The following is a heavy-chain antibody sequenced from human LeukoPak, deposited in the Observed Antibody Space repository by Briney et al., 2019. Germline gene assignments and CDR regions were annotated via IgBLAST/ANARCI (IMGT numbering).Heavy chain of an antibody. CDR3: AKSVAGTLG. CDR2: ISGSGGRT. Sequence: GGSLRLSCAASGFTFSSYAMSRVRQAPGKGLEWVSAISGSGGRTYYADSVKGRFTITRDNSKNTLYLQMNSLRAEDTAVYYCAKSVAGTLGWGQGTLVTVSS. V-gene: IGHV3-23*01. CDR1: GFTFSSYA. D-gene: IGHD6-19*01. J-gene: IGHJ4*02.